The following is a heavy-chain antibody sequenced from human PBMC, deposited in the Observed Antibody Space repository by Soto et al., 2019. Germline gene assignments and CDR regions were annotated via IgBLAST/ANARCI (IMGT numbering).Heavy chain of an antibody. CDR1: GGSISSGGYY. D-gene: IGHD2-15*01. J-gene: IGHJ5*02. Sequence: QVQLQESGPGLVKPSQTLSLTCTVSGGSISSGGYYWSWIRQHPGKGLEWIGYIYYSGSTYYNPSLKSRVTISVGTSKNQFSLKLSSVTAADTAVYYCARGKCSGGSCYSDGNWFDPWGQGTLVTVSS. CDR2: IYYSGST. CDR3: ARGKCSGGSCYSDGNWFDP. V-gene: IGHV4-31*03.